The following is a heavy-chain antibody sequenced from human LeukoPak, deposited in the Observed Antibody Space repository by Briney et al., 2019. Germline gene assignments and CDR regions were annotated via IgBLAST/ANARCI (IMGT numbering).Heavy chain of an antibody. CDR3: ARQLAAGNDGFDV. CDR1: GVSIYSSTYY. D-gene: IGHD2-15*01. CDR2: IYYNEDT. J-gene: IGHJ3*01. V-gene: IGHV4-39*01. Sequence: PSETLSLTCSVSGVSIYSSTYYWAWIRQPPGKGLEFIGSIYYNEDTFHNPSLKSRLTISVDTSANLFSLRLTSVTAADTATYYCARQLAAGNDGFDVWRQGTVVTVSS.